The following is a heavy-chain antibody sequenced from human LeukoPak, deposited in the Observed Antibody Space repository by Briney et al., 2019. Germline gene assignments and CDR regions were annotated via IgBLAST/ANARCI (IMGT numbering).Heavy chain of an antibody. J-gene: IGHJ2*01. CDR1: GFTFSSYG. Sequence: GGSLRLSCAASGFTFSSYGMHWVRQAPGQGLEWVAVIWYDGSNKYYADSVKGRFTISRDNSKNTLYLQMNSLRAEDTAVYYCARDSDHLAFDLWGRGTLVTVSS. CDR2: IWYDGSNK. V-gene: IGHV3-33*01. D-gene: IGHD1-14*01. CDR3: ARDSDHLAFDL.